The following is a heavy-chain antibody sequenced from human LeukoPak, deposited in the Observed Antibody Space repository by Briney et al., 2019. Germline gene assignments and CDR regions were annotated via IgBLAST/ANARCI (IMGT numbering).Heavy chain of an antibody. CDR1: GFTFSSYS. V-gene: IGHV3-21*06. CDR3: ARERSNYYGSGTLWAMDAFDI. D-gene: IGHD3-10*01. J-gene: IGHJ3*02. Sequence: GGSLRLSCAASGFTFSSYSMNWVRQAPGKGLEWVSSISSSSSYIYYADSVKGRFTISRDNAKNSLFLQMNSLRAEDTAVYYCARERSNYYGSGTLWAMDAFDIWGQGTMVTVSS. CDR2: ISSSSSYI.